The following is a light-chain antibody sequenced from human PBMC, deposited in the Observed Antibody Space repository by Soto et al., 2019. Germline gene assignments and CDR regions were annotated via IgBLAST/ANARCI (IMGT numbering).Light chain of an antibody. Sequence: EIVLTQSPGTLSLSPGESATLSCRGSQSVSSNYLVWYQQKPGQAPRLLIYGASRRATGIPDRFSGSGSGTDFTLTISRLEPEDFAVYYCQQYGSSPFTFGGGTKVEI. CDR2: GAS. CDR1: QSVSSNY. J-gene: IGKJ4*01. CDR3: QQYGSSPFT. V-gene: IGKV3-20*01.